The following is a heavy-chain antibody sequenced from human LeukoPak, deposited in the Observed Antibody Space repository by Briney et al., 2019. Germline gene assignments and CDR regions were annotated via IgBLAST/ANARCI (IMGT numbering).Heavy chain of an antibody. Sequence: SETLSLTCAVYGGSFSGYYWSWIRQPPGKGLEWIGEINHSGSTNYNPSLKSRVTISVDTSKNQFSLKLSSVTAADTAVYYCARAPYYYDSSGYYFFDYWGQGTLVTVSS. CDR2: INHSGST. J-gene: IGHJ4*02. V-gene: IGHV4-34*01. CDR3: ARAPYYYDSSGYYFFDY. D-gene: IGHD3-22*01. CDR1: GGSFSGYY.